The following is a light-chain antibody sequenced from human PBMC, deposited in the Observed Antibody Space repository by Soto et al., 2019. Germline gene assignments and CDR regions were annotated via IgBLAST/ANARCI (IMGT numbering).Light chain of an antibody. CDR2: EVS. V-gene: IGLV2-8*01. CDR3: SSYAGSNIVV. J-gene: IGLJ2*01. Sequence: QSALTQPPSASGSPGQSVTISCTGDSSDVGGYNFVSWYQQHPGKAPKLMIYEVSERPSGVPDRFSGSKSGNTASLTVSGLQAEDVADYYCSSYAGSNIVVFGGGTKLTVL. CDR1: SSDVGGYNF.